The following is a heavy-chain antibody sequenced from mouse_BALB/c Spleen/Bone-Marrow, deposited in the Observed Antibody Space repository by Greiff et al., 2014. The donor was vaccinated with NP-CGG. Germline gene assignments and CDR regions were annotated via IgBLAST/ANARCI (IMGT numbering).Heavy chain of an antibody. CDR1: GYAFTNYW. J-gene: IGHJ4*01. CDR3: ARELVSGTDY. Sequence: VQVVESGAELVRPGTSVKVSCKASGYAFTNYWIEWIKQRPGQGLEWIGVINPGSGGINYNEKFKGKATLTADKSSSTAYMQLSSLTSDDSAVYFCARELVSGTDYWGQGTSVTVSS. V-gene: IGHV1-54*01. CDR2: INPGSGGI. D-gene: IGHD1-3*01.